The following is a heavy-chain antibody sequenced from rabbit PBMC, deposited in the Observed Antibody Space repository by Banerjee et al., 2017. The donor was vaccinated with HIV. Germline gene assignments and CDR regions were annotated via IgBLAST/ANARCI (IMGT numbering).Heavy chain of an antibody. CDR2: IDAGSSGST. CDR3: ARGGDDEWWYAFDL. J-gene: IGHJ4*01. D-gene: IGHD2-1*01. V-gene: IGHV1S40*01. CDR1: GFSFSSNV. Sequence: QSLEESGGDLVKPGASLTLTCTASGFSFSSNVMCWVRQAPGKGLEWIACIDAGSSGSTYYASWAKGRFTISKTSSTTVTLQVTSLTAADTATYFCARGGDDEWWYAFDLWGPGTLVTVS.